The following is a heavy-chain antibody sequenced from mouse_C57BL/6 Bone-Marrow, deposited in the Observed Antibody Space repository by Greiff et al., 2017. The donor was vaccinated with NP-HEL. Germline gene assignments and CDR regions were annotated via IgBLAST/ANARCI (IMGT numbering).Heavy chain of an antibody. CDR3: ARESPYSNFPWFAY. Sequence: EVQLVESGGGLVKPGGSLKLSCAASGFTFSSYAMSWVRQTPEKRLEWVATISDGGSYTYYPTNVQGRFTISRDNAKNNLYLQMSHLKSEDTAMYYCARESPYSNFPWFAYWGQGTLVTVSA. CDR2: ISDGGSYT. J-gene: IGHJ3*01. D-gene: IGHD2-5*01. V-gene: IGHV5-4*01. CDR1: GFTFSSYA.